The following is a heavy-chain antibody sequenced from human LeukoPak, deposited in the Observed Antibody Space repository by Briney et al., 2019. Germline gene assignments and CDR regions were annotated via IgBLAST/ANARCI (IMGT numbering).Heavy chain of an antibody. CDR3: ARPPRVWGRRYYFDY. J-gene: IGHJ4*02. Sequence: SETLSLTCAVYGGSFSGYYWSWIRQPPGKGLEWFGEINHSGSTNYNPSLKSRVTISVDTSKNQFSLKLSSVTAADTAVYYCARPPRVWGRRYYFDYWGQGTLVTVSS. CDR2: INHSGST. V-gene: IGHV4-34*01. CDR1: GGSFSGYY. D-gene: IGHD3-16*01.